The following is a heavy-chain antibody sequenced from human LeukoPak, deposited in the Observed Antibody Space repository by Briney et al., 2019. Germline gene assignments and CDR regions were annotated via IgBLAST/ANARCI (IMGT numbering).Heavy chain of an antibody. V-gene: IGHV4-59*01. J-gene: IGHJ4*02. CDR1: GGSISSYY. Sequence: SETLSLTCTVSGGSISSYYWSWIRQPPGKGLEWIGYIYYSGSTNYNPSLKSRVTISVDTSKNQFSLKLSSVTAADTAVYYCARLSTLGGYYYDSRGYFDYWGQGTLVTVSS. CDR2: IYYSGST. CDR3: ARLSTLGGYYYDSRGYFDY. D-gene: IGHD3-22*01.